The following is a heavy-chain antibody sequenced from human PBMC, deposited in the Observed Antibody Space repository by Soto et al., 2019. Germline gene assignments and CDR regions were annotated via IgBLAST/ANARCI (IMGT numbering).Heavy chain of an antibody. V-gene: IGHV3-53*04. CDR1: GFAVRHNY. D-gene: IGHD3-10*01. CDR2: IYSGGDT. CDR3: ARKTDSIPSGGDV. Sequence: VQLVESGGGLVQPGGSLRLSCTASGFAVRHNYMTWVRQAPGKGLEWVSLIYSGGDTAYADSVKGRFTISRHTFQNTLYLQMNSLRAEDTAVYYCARKTDSIPSGGDVWGKGTAVTVSS. J-gene: IGHJ6*04.